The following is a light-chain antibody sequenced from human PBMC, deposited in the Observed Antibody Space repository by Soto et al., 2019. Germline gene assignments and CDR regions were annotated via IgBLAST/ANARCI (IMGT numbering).Light chain of an antibody. CDR2: GSF. J-gene: IGKJ1*01. CDR1: QSVAGY. CDR3: QQTFCAPQT. V-gene: IGKV1-39*01. Sequence: DIQMTQSPSSLSASVGDTVTITCRASQSVAGYLNWYHQRPGQAPKLLIYGSFTLQGGVPSRFSGTGYGTDFTLTISSLQPEDVATYYCQQTFCAPQTFGHGTKVEI.